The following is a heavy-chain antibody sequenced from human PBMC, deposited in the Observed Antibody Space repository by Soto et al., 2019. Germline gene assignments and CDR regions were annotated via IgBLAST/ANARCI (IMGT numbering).Heavy chain of an antibody. CDR2: ISYDGNNK. D-gene: IGHD3-10*01. Sequence: QVQLVESGGGVVQPGRSLRLSCAASGFTFSSYAMHWVRQAPGKGLEWVAVISYDGNNKYYADSVKGRFTISRDNSKNTLYLQMNSLRAEDTAVYYCARDTGGVNWFDPWGQGTLVTVSS. V-gene: IGHV3-30-3*01. CDR3: ARDTGGVNWFDP. J-gene: IGHJ5*02. CDR1: GFTFSSYA.